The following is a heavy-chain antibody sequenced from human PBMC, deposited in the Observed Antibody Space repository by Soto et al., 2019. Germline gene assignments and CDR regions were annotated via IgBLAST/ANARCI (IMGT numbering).Heavy chain of an antibody. CDR3: AREGVHNYTEYYFDY. D-gene: IGHD3-10*01. J-gene: IGHJ4*02. CDR2: ISGIRDYI. Sequence: PGGSLRLSCAASGFTFSDYIVHWVRRAPGKGLEWVSSISGIRDYIRYADSVKGRFTISRVNAKTSLYLQMNSLTAEDTAVYYCAREGVHNYTEYYFDYWGQGTLVTVSS. CDR1: GFTFSDYI. V-gene: IGHV3-21*06.